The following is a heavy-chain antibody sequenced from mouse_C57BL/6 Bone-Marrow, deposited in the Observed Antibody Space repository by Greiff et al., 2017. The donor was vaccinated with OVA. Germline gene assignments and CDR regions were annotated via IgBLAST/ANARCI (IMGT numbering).Heavy chain of an antibody. Sequence: QVHVKQSGAELARPGASVKLSCKASGYTFTSYGISWVKQRTGQGLEWIGEIYPRSGNTYYNEKFKGKATLTADKSSSTAYMELRSLTSEDSAVYFCARSRTVVESFAYWGQGTLVTVSA. CDR2: IYPRSGNT. CDR3: ARSRTVVESFAY. J-gene: IGHJ3*01. V-gene: IGHV1-81*01. D-gene: IGHD1-1*01. CDR1: GYTFTSYG.